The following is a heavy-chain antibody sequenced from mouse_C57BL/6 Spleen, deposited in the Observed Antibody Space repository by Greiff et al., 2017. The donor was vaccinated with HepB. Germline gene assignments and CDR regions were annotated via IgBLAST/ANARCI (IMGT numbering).Heavy chain of an antibody. CDR1: GYAFSSSW. J-gene: IGHJ2*01. CDR3: TTDYVLYSFDY. D-gene: IGHD1-1*01. Sequence: QVQLKQSGPELAKPGASVKISCKASGYAFSSSWMNWVKQRPGQGLEWIGRIYPGDGDTNYNGKFKGKATLTADKSSSTAYMQLSSLTSEDSAVYFCTTDYVLYSFDYWGQGTTLTVSS. V-gene: IGHV1-82*01. CDR2: IYPGDGDT.